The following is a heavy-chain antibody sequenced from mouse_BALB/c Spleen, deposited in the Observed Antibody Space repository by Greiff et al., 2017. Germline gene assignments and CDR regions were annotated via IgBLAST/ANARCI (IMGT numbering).Heavy chain of an antibody. V-gene: IGHV1-54*01. CDR1: GYAFTNYL. J-gene: IGHJ3*01. D-gene: IGHD4-1*01. CDR3: ARPGTGPWFAY. Sequence: QVHVKQSGAELVRPGTSVKVSCKASGYAFTNYLIEWVKQRPGQGLEWIGVINPGSGGTNYNEKFKGKATLTADKSSSTAYMQLSSLTSDDSAVYFCARPGTGPWFAYWGQGTLVTVSA. CDR2: INPGSGGT.